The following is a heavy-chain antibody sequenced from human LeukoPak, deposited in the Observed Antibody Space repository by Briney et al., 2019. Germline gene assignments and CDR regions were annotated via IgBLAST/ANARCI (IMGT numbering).Heavy chain of an antibody. J-gene: IGHJ4*02. D-gene: IGHD6-6*01. CDR3: AKADGYSSSDLTNY. CDR2: ISGSGGST. Sequence: GGSLRLSCAASGFTFSSYAMRWVRQAPGKGLEWVSAISGSGGSTYYADSVKGRFTISRDNSKNTLYLQMNSLRAEDTAVYYCAKADGYSSSDLTNYWGQGTLVTVSS. V-gene: IGHV3-23*01. CDR1: GFTFSSYA.